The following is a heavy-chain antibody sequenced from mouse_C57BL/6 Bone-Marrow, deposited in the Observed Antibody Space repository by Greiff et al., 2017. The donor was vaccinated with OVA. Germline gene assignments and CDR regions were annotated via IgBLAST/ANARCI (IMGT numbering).Heavy chain of an antibody. CDR2: INPSNGGT. Sequence: QVQLKQPGTELVKPGASVKLSCKASGYTFTSYWMHWVKQRPGQGLEWIGNINPSNGGTNYNEKFKSKATLTVDKSSSTAYMQLSSLTSEYSAVYFCARGSGLTFAYWGQVTLVTVAA. J-gene: IGHJ3*01. V-gene: IGHV1-53*01. CDR1: GYTFTSYW. CDR3: ARGSGLTFAY.